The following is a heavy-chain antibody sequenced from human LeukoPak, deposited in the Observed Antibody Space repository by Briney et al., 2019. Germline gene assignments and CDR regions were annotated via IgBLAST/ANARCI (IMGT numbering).Heavy chain of an antibody. V-gene: IGHV3-7*01. CDR1: GFTFSSYW. Sequence: PGGSLRLSCAASGFTFSSYWMSWVRQAPGKGLEWVANIKQDGSEKYYVDSVKGRFAISRDNAKNSLYLQMNSLRAEDTAVYYCARGIFWGYCSSTSCSWYFDYWGQGTLVTVSS. CDR2: IKQDGSEK. J-gene: IGHJ4*02. CDR3: ARGIFWGYCSSTSCSWYFDY. D-gene: IGHD2-2*01.